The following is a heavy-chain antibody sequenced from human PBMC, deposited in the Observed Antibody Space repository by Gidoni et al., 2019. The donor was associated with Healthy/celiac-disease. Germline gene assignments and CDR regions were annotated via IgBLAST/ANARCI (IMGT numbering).Heavy chain of an antibody. Sequence: EVQLVESGGGLVQPGGSLRLSCAASGFTFSSYSMNWVRQAPGKGLEWVSYISSSSSTIYYADSVKGRFTISRDNAKNSLYLQMNSLRAEDTAVYYCARGGWYYGMDVWGQGTTVTVSS. CDR1: GFTFSSYS. CDR3: ARGGWYYGMDV. CDR2: ISSSSSTI. D-gene: IGHD6-19*01. J-gene: IGHJ6*02. V-gene: IGHV3-48*04.